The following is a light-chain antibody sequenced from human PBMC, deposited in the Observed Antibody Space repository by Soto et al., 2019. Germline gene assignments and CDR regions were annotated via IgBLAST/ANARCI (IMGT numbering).Light chain of an antibody. CDR2: DVS. CDR3: SSYTTSSTLL. Sequence: QSALTQPASVSGSPGQSITISCTGTSSDVGNYKYVSWYQQHPGNAPKLLIYDVSNRPSGVSNRFSGSKSGNTASLTISGLQAEDEADYYCSSYTTSSTLLFGGGTKVTVL. V-gene: IGLV2-14*03. CDR1: SSDVGNYKY. J-gene: IGLJ2*01.